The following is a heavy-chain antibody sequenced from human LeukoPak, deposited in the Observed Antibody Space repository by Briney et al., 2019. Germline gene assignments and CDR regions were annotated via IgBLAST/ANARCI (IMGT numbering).Heavy chain of an antibody. J-gene: IGHJ4*02. V-gene: IGHV3-74*03. D-gene: IGHD1-26*01. CDR3: ASGVGRTLRDY. Sequence: GGSLRLSCADSGFTFSGYWMYWVRQAPGKGLEWVSRIKTDGRSTMYADSVEGRFTISRDNAKNTLYLQMNSLRVEDTAVYYCASGVGRTLRDYWGQGTLVTVSS. CDR2: IKTDGRST. CDR1: GFTFSGYW.